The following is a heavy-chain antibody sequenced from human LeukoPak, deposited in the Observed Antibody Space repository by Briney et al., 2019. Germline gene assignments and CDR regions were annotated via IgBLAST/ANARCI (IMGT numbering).Heavy chain of an antibody. V-gene: IGHV3-33*01. CDR2: IWYDGSNK. Sequence: PGGSLGLSCAASGFTFSSYGMHWVRQAPGKGLEWVAVIWYDGSNKYYADSVKGRFTISRGNSKNTLYLQMNSLRAEDTAVYYCARDVDSGSYPLGFDPWGQGTLVTVSS. CDR3: ARDVDSGSYPLGFDP. J-gene: IGHJ5*02. D-gene: IGHD3-10*01. CDR1: GFTFSSYG.